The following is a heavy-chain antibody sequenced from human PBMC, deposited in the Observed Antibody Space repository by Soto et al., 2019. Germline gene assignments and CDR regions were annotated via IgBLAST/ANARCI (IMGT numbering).Heavy chain of an antibody. CDR2: INHSGGT. J-gene: IGHJ4*02. V-gene: IGHV4-34*01. CDR3: ARSPGPYCRSTSWYIASCIERITRTRRRYYIDY. D-gene: IGHD2-2*02. Sequence: SFTGAVWGGSFMGYYWSWISQPPGKGVGGIGEINHSGGTNYNPSLKGRVTISVDTSKNQFSLKLSSVTAADTAVYYCARSPGPYCRSTSWYIASCIERITRTRRRYYIDYWRQVSLI. CDR1: GGSFMGYY.